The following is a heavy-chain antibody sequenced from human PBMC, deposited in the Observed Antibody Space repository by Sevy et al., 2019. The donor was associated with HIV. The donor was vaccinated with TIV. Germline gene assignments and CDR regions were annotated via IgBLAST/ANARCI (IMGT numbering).Heavy chain of an antibody. V-gene: IGHV1-45*02. J-gene: IGHJ3*01. CDR2: ITPFNGKT. CDR3: ARLRPGLAFDL. D-gene: IGHD5-12*01. CDR1: GYTFTYRY. Sequence: ASVKVSCKASGYTFTYRYLHWVRQAPGQALEWMGWITPFNGKTKYAQKLQNRVTITRSMSTAYMELSSLRSEDTAIYYCARLRPGLAFDLWGQGTMVTVSS.